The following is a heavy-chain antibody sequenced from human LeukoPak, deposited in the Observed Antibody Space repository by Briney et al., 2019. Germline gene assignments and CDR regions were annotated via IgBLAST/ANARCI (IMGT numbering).Heavy chain of an antibody. CDR2: INPSGGST. D-gene: IGHD6-13*01. V-gene: IGHV1-46*01. Sequence: ASVKVSCKASGYAFTSYYMHWVRQAPGQGLEWMGIINPSGGSTSYAQKFRGRVTMTRDASTSTVYVELSSLRSEDTAVYYCARARSGYSSSWYLDYWGQGTLVTVSS. CDR3: ARARSGYSSSWYLDY. CDR1: GYAFTSYY. J-gene: IGHJ4*02.